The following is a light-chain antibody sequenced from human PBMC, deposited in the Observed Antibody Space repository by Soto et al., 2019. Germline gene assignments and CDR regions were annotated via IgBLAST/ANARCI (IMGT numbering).Light chain of an antibody. Sequence: QSALTQPASVSGSPGQSITISCTGTSSDVGAYNYVSWYQQYPGKAPKLMIYEVTYRPSGVSNRFSGSKSGNTASLTISGLQAEDEADYYCSSSTDGSTVIFGGGTKLTVL. CDR2: EVT. V-gene: IGLV2-14*01. J-gene: IGLJ2*01. CDR3: SSSTDGSTVI. CDR1: SSDVGAYNY.